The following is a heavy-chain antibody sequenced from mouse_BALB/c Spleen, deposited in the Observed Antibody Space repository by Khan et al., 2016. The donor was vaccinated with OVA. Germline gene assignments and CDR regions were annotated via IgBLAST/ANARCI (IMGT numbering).Heavy chain of an antibody. Sequence: QVQLKESGPGLVAPSQSLSITCTVSGFSLSRYNVNWVRQPPGKGLEWLGMIWGGGSTDYNSGFKSRLTISKDTSKSQVFLKMNSRQTADTAMYYCGRAYYRYDGYYAMDYWGQGTSVTVSS. V-gene: IGHV2-6-4*01. CDR2: IWGGGST. D-gene: IGHD2-14*01. CDR1: GFSLSRYN. J-gene: IGHJ4*01. CDR3: GRAYYRYDGYYAMDY.